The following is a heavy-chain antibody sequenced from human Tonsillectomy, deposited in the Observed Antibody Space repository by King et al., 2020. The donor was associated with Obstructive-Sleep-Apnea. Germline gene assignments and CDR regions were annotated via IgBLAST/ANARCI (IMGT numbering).Heavy chain of an antibody. Sequence: VQLVESGGGLVQPGGSLRLSCAASGFNISSNYMSWVRQAPGKGLEWVSLIYSGGGTYYADSVKGRFTISRHNSKNTLYHQMNSLRAEDTAVYYCARGDYSYYYALDVWGQGTTVSVSS. CDR3: ARGDYSYYYALDV. CDR2: IYSGGGT. CDR1: GFNISSNY. J-gene: IGHJ6*02. V-gene: IGHV3-53*04.